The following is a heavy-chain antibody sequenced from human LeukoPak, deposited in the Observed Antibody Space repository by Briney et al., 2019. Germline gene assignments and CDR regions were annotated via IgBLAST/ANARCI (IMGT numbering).Heavy chain of an antibody. V-gene: IGHV1-18*01. J-gene: IGHJ4*02. D-gene: IGHD5-18*01. CDR2: ISAYNGNT. CDR1: GYTFTSYG. Sequence: ASVKVSCKASGYTFTSYGISWVRQAPGQGPEWMGWISAYNGNTNYAQKLQGRVTMTTDTSTSTAYMELRSLRSDDTAVYYCARLEYTAMALDYWGQGTLVTVSS. CDR3: ARLEYTAMALDY.